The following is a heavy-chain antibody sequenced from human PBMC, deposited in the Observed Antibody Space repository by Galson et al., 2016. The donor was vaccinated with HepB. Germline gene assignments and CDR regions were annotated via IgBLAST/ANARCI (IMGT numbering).Heavy chain of an antibody. Sequence: SVKVSCKVSGSTLSEVSVHWVRQTPGKGLQWMGNFDPEDGETFYAQKFQGRVTVTGDTSTDTAYMELSGLRSDDTAIYYCATPGDGLFSPRYDAFDFWGQGTMVTVSS. J-gene: IGHJ3*01. D-gene: IGHD7-27*01. CDR2: FDPEDGET. CDR1: GSTLSEVS. V-gene: IGHV1-24*01. CDR3: ATPGDGLFSPRYDAFDF.